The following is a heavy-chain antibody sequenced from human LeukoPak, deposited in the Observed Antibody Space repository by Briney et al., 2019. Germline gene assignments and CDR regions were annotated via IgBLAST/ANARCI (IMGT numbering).Heavy chain of an antibody. V-gene: IGHV1-18*04. CDR3: ARGPGIAVAGVFDY. J-gene: IGHJ4*02. CDR1: GYTFTSYG. D-gene: IGHD6-19*01. Sequence: ASVKVSCKASGYTFTSYGINWVRQAPGQGLEWMGWISGHNGHTNYVQKMQGRVTMTTDTFTNTAYMELRNLTSDDTAVYYCARGPGIAVAGVFDYWGQGSLVTVSS. CDR2: ISGHNGHT.